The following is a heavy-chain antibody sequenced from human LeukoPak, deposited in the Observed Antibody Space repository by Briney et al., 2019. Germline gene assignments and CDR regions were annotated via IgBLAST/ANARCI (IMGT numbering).Heavy chain of an antibody. CDR2: IICIIGET. J-gene: IGHJ6*02. Sequence: SVKVSCKASGDTFSSYAISWVRQAPGQGLEWMGGIICIIGETNYAQKFQGRVTMTADTSTSTAYMELRSLRSDDTAPYYCARGDLRNPKLIYWRGGSFYGYYYNGIDVWGQGTTVTVSS. CDR3: ARGDLRNPKLIYWRGGSFYGYYYNGIDV. CDR1: GDTFSSYA. D-gene: IGHD2-15*01. V-gene: IGHV1-69*10.